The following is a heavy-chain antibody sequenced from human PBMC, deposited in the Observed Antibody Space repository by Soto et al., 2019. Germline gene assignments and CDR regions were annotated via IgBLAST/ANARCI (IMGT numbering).Heavy chain of an antibody. J-gene: IGHJ4*02. D-gene: IGHD6-19*01. CDR2: VYHSGST. V-gene: IGHV4-4*02. CDR1: GGSISTSNW. CDR3: ARDRLDSSGWYVLS. Sequence: SETLSLTCAVSGGSISTSNWWSWVRQPPGKGLEWIGEVYHSGSTNYNPSFKSRVAMSVDTSKNQFSLQLNSVTPEDTAVYYCARDRLDSSGWYVLSWGQGTLVTVSS.